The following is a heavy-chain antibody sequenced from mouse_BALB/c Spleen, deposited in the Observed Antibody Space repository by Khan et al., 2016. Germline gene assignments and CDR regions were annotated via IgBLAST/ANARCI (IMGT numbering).Heavy chain of an antibody. V-gene: IGHV9-2-1*01. Sequence: QIQLVQSGPELKKPGETVKISCKASGYTFTDYSLHWVKQAPGKGLKWMGWIKTETGEPTYADDFKGRFAFSLETSASTAYLQINNLESEDTATYFCARRVRWYFDVWGAGTTVTVSS. D-gene: IGHD2-14*01. CDR3: ARRVRWYFDV. J-gene: IGHJ1*01. CDR1: GYTFTDYS. CDR2: IKTETGEP.